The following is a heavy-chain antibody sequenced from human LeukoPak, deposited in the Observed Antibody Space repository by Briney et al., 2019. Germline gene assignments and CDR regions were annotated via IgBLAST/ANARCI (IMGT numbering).Heavy chain of an antibody. CDR1: GFTFTNAW. J-gene: IGHJ3*02. CDR3: TATYYYDSSGYYDYSDAFDI. D-gene: IGHD3-22*01. Sequence: PGGSLRLSCVASGFTFTNAWMSWVRQAPGKGLEWVGRIKSKTDGGTTDYAAPVKGRFTISRDDSKNTLYLQMNSLKTEDTAVYYCTATYYYDSSGYYDYSDAFDIWGQGTMVTVSS. CDR2: IKSKTDGGTT. V-gene: IGHV3-15*01.